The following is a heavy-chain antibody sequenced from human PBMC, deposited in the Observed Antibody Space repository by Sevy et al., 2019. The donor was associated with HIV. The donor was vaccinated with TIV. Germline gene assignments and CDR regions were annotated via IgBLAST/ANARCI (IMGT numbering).Heavy chain of an antibody. D-gene: IGHD3-3*01. V-gene: IGHV3-23*01. J-gene: IGHJ4*01. CDR2: MSGRGDSR. CDR3: AKDVPDQSWYDDFWSGSPCFDY. CDR1: GFRFGSQA. Sequence: GGSLRLSCVGSGFRFGSQAMSWVRQAPGKGLEWVSGMSGRGDSRGYAHSGKGRLTISRDNSKNTVNLQMNSPTAEDTALYYCAKDVPDQSWYDDFWSGSPCFDYWGRGILVTVSS.